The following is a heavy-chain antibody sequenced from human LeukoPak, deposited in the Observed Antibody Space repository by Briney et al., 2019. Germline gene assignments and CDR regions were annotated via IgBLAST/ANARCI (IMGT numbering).Heavy chain of an antibody. CDR1: GGFISSPTYY. CDR2: IHYSGST. CDR3: ARLGGYHDPPDY. Sequence: SETLSLTCTVSGGFISSPTYYWAWIRQPPGQELEWIKTIHYSGSTYDNPSLKSRFNMSVDTSKNQFFLKLSSVTAADTAVYYCARLGGYHDPPDYWGQGTLVTVSS. J-gene: IGHJ4*02. V-gene: IGHV4-39*01. D-gene: IGHD3-16*02.